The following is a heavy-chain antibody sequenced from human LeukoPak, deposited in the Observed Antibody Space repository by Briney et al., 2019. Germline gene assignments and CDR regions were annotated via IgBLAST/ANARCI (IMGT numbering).Heavy chain of an antibody. CDR1: GGSISSSSYY. V-gene: IGHV4-39*07. Sequence: SEALSLTCTVSGGSISSSSYYWGWLRQPPGKGLEWIASIYYGGTTHHNPSLKSRVTISVDTSKNQFSLKLRSVTAADTALFYCARGVGATLYFDLWGRGTLVTVSS. CDR3: ARGVGATLYFDL. J-gene: IGHJ2*01. D-gene: IGHD1-26*01. CDR2: IYYGGTT.